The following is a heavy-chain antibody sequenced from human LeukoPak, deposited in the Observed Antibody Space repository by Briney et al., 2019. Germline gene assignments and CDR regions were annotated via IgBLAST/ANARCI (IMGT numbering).Heavy chain of an antibody. CDR2: ISAYNGNT. CDR1: GYTFTSYG. Sequence: GASVKVSCKASGYTFTSYGISWVRQAPGQGLEWMGWISAYNGNTNYAQKLQGRVTMTTDTSTSTAYMELRSLRSDDTAVYYCARDRIAAATYPPASGYWGQGTLVTVSS. CDR3: ARDRIAAATYPPASGY. D-gene: IGHD6-13*01. J-gene: IGHJ4*02. V-gene: IGHV1-18*01.